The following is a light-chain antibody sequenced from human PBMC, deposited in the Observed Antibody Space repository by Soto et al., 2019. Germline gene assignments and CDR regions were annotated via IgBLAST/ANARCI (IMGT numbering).Light chain of an antibody. V-gene: IGKV1-5*01. CDR2: DAS. CDR1: QSISSW. J-gene: IGKJ1*01. Sequence: DIQMPQSPSTLSASVGDRVTITCRASQSISSWLAWYQQKPGKAPKLLIYDASRLESGVPSRFSGSASGTEFTLTISSLQPDDFATDYCQQYNSYPWTFGQGTKVEIK. CDR3: QQYNSYPWT.